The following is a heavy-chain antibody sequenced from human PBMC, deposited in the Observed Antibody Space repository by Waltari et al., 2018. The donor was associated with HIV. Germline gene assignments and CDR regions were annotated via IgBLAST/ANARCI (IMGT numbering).Heavy chain of an antibody. V-gene: IGHV4-59*01. Sequence: QVQLQESGPGLVKPSETLSLTCIVSGGSISGYYWSWIRQPPGKGLEWIGYIYDSGSTNQNPSLKRRVTISVDTSKYWFSLKLSSVTAADTGVYYCARGGVVEPTYYYYGMDVWGQGTTVIVSS. D-gene: IGHD1-26*01. CDR2: IYDSGST. CDR1: GGSISGYY. J-gene: IGHJ6*02. CDR3: ARGGVVEPTYYYYGMDV.